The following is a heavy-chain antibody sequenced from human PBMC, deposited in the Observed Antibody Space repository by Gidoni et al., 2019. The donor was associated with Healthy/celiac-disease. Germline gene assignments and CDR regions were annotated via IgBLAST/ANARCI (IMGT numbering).Heavy chain of an antibody. V-gene: IGHV3-66*01. CDR3: ARDVSRVNWYFDL. CDR2: IYSGGST. D-gene: IGHD3-10*01. Sequence: EVQLVESGGGLVQPGWSLRLSCAASGFAVYNNFMSWVRQAPGKGLEWVSLIYSGGSTYYADSVKGRFTISRDNYKNTLYLQMDSLRDEDTAVYYCARDVSRVNWYFDLWGRGTPVTVSS. CDR1: GFAVYNNF. J-gene: IGHJ2*01.